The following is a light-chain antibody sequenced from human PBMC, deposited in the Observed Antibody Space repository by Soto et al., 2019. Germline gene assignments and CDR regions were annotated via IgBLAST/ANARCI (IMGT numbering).Light chain of an antibody. J-gene: IGLJ1*01. CDR2: DVT. CDR3: SSFVHGTSYV. V-gene: IGLV2-8*01. Sequence: QSVLTQAPSASGSPGQSVTISCAGTSNDVGRFNYVSWYRHHPGKAPKLIIYDVTKRPSGVPDRFSGSKSGNTAYLTVSGLQAEDEADYFCSSFVHGTSYVFGTGTKLTVL. CDR1: SNDVGRFNY.